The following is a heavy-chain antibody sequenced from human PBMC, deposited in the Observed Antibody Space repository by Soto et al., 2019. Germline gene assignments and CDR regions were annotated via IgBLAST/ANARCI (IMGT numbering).Heavy chain of an antibody. CDR3: AKEREWLRLLGYFDY. Sequence: AGGSLRLSCAASGFTFSSYAMSWVRQAPGKGLEWVSAISGSGGSTYYADSVKGRFTISRDNSKNTLYLQMNSLRAEDTSVYYFAKEREWLRLLGYFDYWGQGTLVTVSS. D-gene: IGHD5-12*01. CDR1: GFTFSSYA. V-gene: IGHV3-23*01. CDR2: ISGSGGST. J-gene: IGHJ4*02.